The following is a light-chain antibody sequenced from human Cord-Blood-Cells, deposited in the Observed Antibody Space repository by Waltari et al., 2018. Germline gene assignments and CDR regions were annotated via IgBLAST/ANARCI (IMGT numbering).Light chain of an antibody. CDR1: QSVSSY. CDR2: DAS. CDR3: QQRSNWPPIT. J-gene: IGKJ5*01. Sequence: EIVFTQSPATLSLSLGERATLSCRASQSVSSYLAWYQQKPGQAPRLLIYDASNRATGIPARFSGSGSGTDFTLTISSLEPEDFAVYYCQQRSNWPPITFGQGTRLEIK. V-gene: IGKV3-11*01.